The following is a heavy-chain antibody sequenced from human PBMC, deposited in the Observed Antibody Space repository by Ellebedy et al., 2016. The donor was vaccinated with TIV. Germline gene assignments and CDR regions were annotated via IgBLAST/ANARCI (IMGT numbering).Heavy chain of an antibody. Sequence: GGSLRLSCAGSGFTVSSNYMTWVRQAPGKGLEWVSLIYGGGTTHYADSVKGRFTISRDNSMNTVSLQMNSLRADDTAVYFCASIRYGSSLGAVDIWGQGTMVTVSS. V-gene: IGHV3-66*01. CDR1: GFTVSSNY. D-gene: IGHD6-6*01. CDR3: ASIRYGSSLGAVDI. CDR2: IYGGGTT. J-gene: IGHJ3*02.